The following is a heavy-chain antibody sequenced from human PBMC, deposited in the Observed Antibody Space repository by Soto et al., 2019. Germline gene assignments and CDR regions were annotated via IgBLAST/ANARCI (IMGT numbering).Heavy chain of an antibody. CDR2: IYYSGST. CDR3: ARDLGYGSGGGY. J-gene: IGHJ4*02. D-gene: IGHD3-10*01. Sequence: LCGGSISSGGYYWSWIRQHPGKGLEWIGYIYYSGSTYYNPSLKSRVTISVDTSKNQFSLKLSSVTAADTAVYYCARDLGYGSGGGYWGQGTLVTVSS. CDR1: GGSISSGGYY. V-gene: IGHV4-31*02.